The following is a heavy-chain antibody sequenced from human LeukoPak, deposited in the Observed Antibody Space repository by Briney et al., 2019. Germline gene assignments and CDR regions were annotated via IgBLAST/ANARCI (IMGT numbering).Heavy chain of an antibody. V-gene: IGHV1-18*01. Sequence: ASVKVSCKASGYTFINYGISWVRQAPGQGLEWMGWISAYNGNTNYAQKLQGRVTMTTDTSTSTAYMELRSLRSDDTAVYYCARGYCSSTSCYLGVYWGQGTLVTVSS. CDR1: GYTFINYG. D-gene: IGHD2-2*01. CDR3: ARGYCSSTSCYLGVY. CDR2: ISAYNGNT. J-gene: IGHJ4*02.